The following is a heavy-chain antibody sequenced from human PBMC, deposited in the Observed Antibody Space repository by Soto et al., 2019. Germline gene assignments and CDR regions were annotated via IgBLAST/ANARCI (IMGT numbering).Heavy chain of an antibody. CDR2: INAGNGNT. V-gene: IGHV1-3*01. CDR3: ARDENRYYYGMDV. Sequence: GNVPCTACGYTVTSYAMPSVRQAPGQRLEWMGWINAGNGNTKYSQKFQGRVTITRDTSASTAYMELSSLRSEDTAVYYCARDENRYYYGMDVWGQGTTVPVSS. J-gene: IGHJ6*01. CDR1: GYTVTSYA.